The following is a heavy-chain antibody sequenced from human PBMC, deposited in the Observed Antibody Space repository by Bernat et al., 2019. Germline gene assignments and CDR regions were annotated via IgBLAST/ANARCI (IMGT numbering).Heavy chain of an antibody. CDR2: ISYDGSNK. CDR3: ARDLDYDNDY. CDR1: GFTFSSYA. D-gene: IGHD3/OR15-3a*01. Sequence: QVQLVESGGGVVQPGRSLRLSCAASGFTFSSYAMHWVRQAPGKGLEWVAVISYDGSNKYYADSVKGRFTISRDNSKNTLYLQMNSLRAEDTAVYYCARDLDYDNDYWRQRTLVTVSS. J-gene: IGHJ4*02. V-gene: IGHV3-30-3*01.